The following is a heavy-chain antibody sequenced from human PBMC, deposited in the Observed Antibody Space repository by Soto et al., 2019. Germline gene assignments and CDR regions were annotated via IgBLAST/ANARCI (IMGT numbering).Heavy chain of an antibody. CDR1: GGSISSGGYS. Sequence: KAAETLSLTCAASGGSISSGGYSWSWIRQPPGKGLEWIGYIYYSGSTYYNPSLKSRVTISVDTSKNQFSLKLSSVTAADTAVYYCASPKIAFYNWFDPWGQGTLVTISS. CDR2: IYYSGST. J-gene: IGHJ5*02. D-gene: IGHD3-3*02. CDR3: ASPKIAFYNWFDP. V-gene: IGHV4-30-2*03.